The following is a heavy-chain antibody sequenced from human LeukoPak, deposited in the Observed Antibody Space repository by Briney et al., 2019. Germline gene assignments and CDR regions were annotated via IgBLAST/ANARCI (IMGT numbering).Heavy chain of an antibody. CDR3: ARDRGGYYDILTGYFPDAFDI. CDR2: ISYDGSNK. Sequence: GGSLRLSCAASGFTFSSYAMHWVRQAPGKGLEWVAVISYDGSNKYYADSVKGRFTISRDNSRNTLYLQMNSLRAEDTAVYYCARDRGGYYDILTGYFPDAFDIWGQGTMVTVSS. V-gene: IGHV3-30-3*01. CDR1: GFTFSSYA. D-gene: IGHD3-9*01. J-gene: IGHJ3*02.